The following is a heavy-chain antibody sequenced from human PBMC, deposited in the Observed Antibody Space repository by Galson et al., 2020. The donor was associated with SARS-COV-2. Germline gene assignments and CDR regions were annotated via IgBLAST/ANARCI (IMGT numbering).Heavy chain of an antibody. D-gene: IGHD5-18*01. Sequence: QLGESLKISCAGSGFTFSDYGMHWVRQAPDKGLEWVAVIWNDGKNTYYAASVKGRFTISRDNSKNTLYLQMNSLRAEDTAVYYCAKDSGGDTGGTRPEDAFDSWGQGTMVTVSS. V-gene: IGHV3-33*06. J-gene: IGHJ3*02. CDR1: GFTFSDYG. CDR2: IWNDGKNT. CDR3: AKDSGGDTGGTRPEDAFDS.